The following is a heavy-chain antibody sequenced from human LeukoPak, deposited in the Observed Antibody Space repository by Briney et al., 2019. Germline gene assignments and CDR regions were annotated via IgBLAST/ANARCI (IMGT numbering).Heavy chain of an antibody. CDR1: GFTFSSYG. Sequence: GGSLRLSCAASGFTFSSYGMHWVRQAPGKGLEWVAFIRYDGSNKYYADSVKGRFTISGDNSKNTLYLQMGSLRAEDMAVYYCARDGERDGYNLLPYYFDYWGQGTLVTVSS. D-gene: IGHD5-24*01. CDR3: ARDGERDGYNLLPYYFDY. J-gene: IGHJ4*02. V-gene: IGHV3-30*02. CDR2: IRYDGSNK.